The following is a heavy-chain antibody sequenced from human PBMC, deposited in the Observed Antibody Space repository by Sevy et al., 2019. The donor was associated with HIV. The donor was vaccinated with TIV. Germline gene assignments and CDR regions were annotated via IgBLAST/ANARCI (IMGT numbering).Heavy chain of an antibody. D-gene: IGHD2-2*02. CDR2: MNPNSGDT. CDR3: ARGRTLLYIGSSRPFDY. Sequence: ASVKVSCKASGYTFTNYDITWVRQATGQGLEWVGWMNPNSGDTGYAQKFQGRITMTRNTSISTVYMELSSLRSDDTAVYYCARGRTLLYIGSSRPFDYWGQGSLVTVSS. V-gene: IGHV1-8*01. CDR1: GYTFTNYD. J-gene: IGHJ4*02.